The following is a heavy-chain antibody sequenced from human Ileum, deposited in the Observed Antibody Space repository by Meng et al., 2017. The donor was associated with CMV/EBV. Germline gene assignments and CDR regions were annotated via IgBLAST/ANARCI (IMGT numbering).Heavy chain of an antibody. V-gene: IGHV1-2*02. J-gene: IGHJ4*02. CDR3: VRNLIRGWGYDM. Sequence: VQLVQSGVELEQPGAPRKVSCKASGYTFTAFYIHWVRQTPVQGLEWMGWIHPNTGDTKYAQKFWGRFTMTRATSINTAYMELNSLTSDDTAVYYCVRNLIRGWGYDMWGQGTLVTVSS. CDR2: IHPNTGDT. CDR1: GYTFTAFY. D-gene: IGHD6-19*01.